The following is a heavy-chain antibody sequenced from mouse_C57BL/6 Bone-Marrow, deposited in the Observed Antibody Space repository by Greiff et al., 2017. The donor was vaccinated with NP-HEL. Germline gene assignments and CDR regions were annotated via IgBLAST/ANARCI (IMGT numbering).Heavy chain of an antibody. Sequence: VQLQQSGADLARPGASVKLSCKASGFTFTSYGISWVKQSPGQGLEWIGAIYPSSGNTYYHENFQGKATLTADKASSTLYMELSSLTSEDSAVYICTRETEPYYIDYWGQGTTLTVSS. CDR3: TRETEPYYIDY. V-gene: IGHV1-81*01. CDR1: GFTFTSYG. CDR2: IYPSSGNT. J-gene: IGHJ2*01. D-gene: IGHD4-1*01.